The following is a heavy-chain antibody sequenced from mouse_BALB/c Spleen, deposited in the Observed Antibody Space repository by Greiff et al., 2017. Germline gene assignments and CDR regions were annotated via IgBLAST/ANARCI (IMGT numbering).Heavy chain of an antibody. CDR3: ARFVTTATPLDAMDY. D-gene: IGHD1-2*01. Sequence: QVQLKQSGAELVRPGTSVKVSCKASGYAFTNYLIEWVKQRPGQGLEWIGVINPGSGGTNYNEKFKGKATLTADKSSSTAYMQLSSLTSDDSAVYFCARFVTTATPLDAMDYWGQGTSVTVSS. CDR2: INPGSGGT. V-gene: IGHV1-54*01. J-gene: IGHJ4*01. CDR1: GYAFTNYL.